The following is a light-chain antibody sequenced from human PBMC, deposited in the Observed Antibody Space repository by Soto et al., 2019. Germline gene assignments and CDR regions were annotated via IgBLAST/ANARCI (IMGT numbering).Light chain of an antibody. CDR1: SSNIGSNT. CDR2: SNN. J-gene: IGLJ3*02. CDR3: AAWDDRLNGWV. V-gene: IGLV1-44*01. Sequence: QSVLTQPPSASGTPGQRVTISCSGSSSNIGSNTVNWYQQLPGTAPKLLSYSNNQRPSGVPDRFSGSKSGTSASLAISGLQSDDEADYYCAAWDDRLNGWVFGGGTKLTVL.